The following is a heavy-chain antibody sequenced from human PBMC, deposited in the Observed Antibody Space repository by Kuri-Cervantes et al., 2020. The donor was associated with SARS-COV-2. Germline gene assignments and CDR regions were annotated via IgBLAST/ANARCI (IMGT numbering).Heavy chain of an antibody. CDR1: GGSISSSSYY. CDR3: ARHPPEYYSLYYFDY. Sequence: SETLSLTCTASGGSISSSSYYWGWIRQPPGKGREWIGSIYYSGSTYYNPSLKSRVTISVDTSKNQFSLKLSSVTAADTAVYYCARHPPEYYSLYYFDYWGQGTLVTVSS. V-gene: IGHV4-39*01. D-gene: IGHD3-10*01. CDR2: IYYSGST. J-gene: IGHJ4*02.